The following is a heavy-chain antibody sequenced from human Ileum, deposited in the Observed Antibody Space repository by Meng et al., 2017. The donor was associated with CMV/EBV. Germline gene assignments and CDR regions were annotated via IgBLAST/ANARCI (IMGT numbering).Heavy chain of an antibody. V-gene: IGHV3-7*01. J-gene: IGHJ3*02. CDR3: ARNNPRNWASINCPGGYEI. Sequence: GESLKISCAASGFTLSDYWMTWVRHLPGKGLEWVANINFDGSVQYYGDSVRGRFTIARDNAKKSLSLQMNSLRAEDTAVYYCARNNPRNWASINCPGGYEIWGQGTVVTVSS. D-gene: IGHD2-2*01. CDR2: INFDGSVQ. CDR1: GFTLSDYW.